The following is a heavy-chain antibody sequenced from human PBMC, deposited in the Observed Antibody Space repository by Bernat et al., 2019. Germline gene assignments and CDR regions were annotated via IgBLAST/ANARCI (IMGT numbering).Heavy chain of an antibody. CDR1: GFTFSNAW. V-gene: IGHV3-15*01. D-gene: IGHD3-10*01. CDR2: IKSKTDGGTT. Sequence: EVQLVESGGGLVKPGGSLRLSCAASGFTFSNAWMSWVRQAPGKGLEWVGRIKSKTDGGTTDNAAPVKGRFTISRDDSKNTLYQQMNSLKSEDAAVYYCTTDPRSGGVITGWGQGTLVTVSS. J-gene: IGHJ4*02. CDR3: TTDPRSGGVITG.